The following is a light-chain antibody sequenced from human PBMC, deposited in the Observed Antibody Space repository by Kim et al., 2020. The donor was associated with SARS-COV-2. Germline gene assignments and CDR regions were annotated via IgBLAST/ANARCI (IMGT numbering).Light chain of an antibody. J-gene: IGLJ2*01. Sequence: SYELTQPPSLSVSPGHTASITCSGDKLGEKYASWYRQKPGQSPVLVIYQDNKRPSEIPERFSGSNSGNTATLTISETQPMDEADYYCQAWDTSAVVFAGG. CDR3: QAWDTSAVV. CDR2: QDN. V-gene: IGLV3-1*01. CDR1: KLGEKY.